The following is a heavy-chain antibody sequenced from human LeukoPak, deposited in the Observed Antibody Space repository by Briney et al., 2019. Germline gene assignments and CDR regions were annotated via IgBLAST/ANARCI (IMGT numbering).Heavy chain of an antibody. J-gene: IGHJ5*01. Sequence: SETLSLTCAVYGGSFSGHYWTWIRHPPGKGLEWIGEIDHTGRSTYNPSLTSRVTISKDSSKNQFSLSLGSVIAADTAVYFCARGENSGSYFSYFDSWAQGTPVTVSS. CDR2: IDHTGRS. CDR3: ARGENSGSYFSYFDS. CDR1: GGSFSGHY. D-gene: IGHD3-10*01. V-gene: IGHV4-34*01.